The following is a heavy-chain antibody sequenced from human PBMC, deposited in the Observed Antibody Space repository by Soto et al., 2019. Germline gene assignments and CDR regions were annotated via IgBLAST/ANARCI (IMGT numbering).Heavy chain of an antibody. J-gene: IGHJ4*02. Sequence: QVQLQESGPGLVKPSETLSLTCTVSGGSISSYYWSWIRQPPGKGLEWIGYIYYSGSTNYNPSLKSRVTISVDTSKNQFSLKLSSVTAGDTAVYYCARHDSPWLDRGLDYWGQGTLVTVSS. V-gene: IGHV4-59*08. CDR2: IYYSGST. D-gene: IGHD6-19*01. CDR1: GGSISSYY. CDR3: ARHDSPWLDRGLDY.